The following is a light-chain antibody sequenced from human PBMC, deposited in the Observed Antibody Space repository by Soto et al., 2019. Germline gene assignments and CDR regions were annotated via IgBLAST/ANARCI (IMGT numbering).Light chain of an antibody. CDR3: QHYNSYSEA. Sequence: DTQMTQSPSTLSGSVGDRVTITCRASQTISSWLAWYQQKPGKAPKLLIYKASTLKSGVPSRFSGSGSGTEFTLTISSLQPDDLATYYCQHYNSYSEAFGQGTKV. J-gene: IGKJ1*01. CDR1: QTISSW. V-gene: IGKV1-5*03. CDR2: KAS.